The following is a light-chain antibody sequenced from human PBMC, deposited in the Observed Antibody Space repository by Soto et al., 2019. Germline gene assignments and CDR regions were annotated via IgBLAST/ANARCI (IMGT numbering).Light chain of an antibody. CDR3: QQYDNWPVT. Sequence: EIVITQSPATLSVSPGERVTFSCRASQSVGSNLAWYQHKPGQAPRLLIYGASTGATGIPARFSGSGSGAEFTLTIYSLQSEDSALYYCQQYDNWPVTLGGGTKVDIK. J-gene: IGKJ4*01. CDR2: GAS. V-gene: IGKV3-15*01. CDR1: QSVGSN.